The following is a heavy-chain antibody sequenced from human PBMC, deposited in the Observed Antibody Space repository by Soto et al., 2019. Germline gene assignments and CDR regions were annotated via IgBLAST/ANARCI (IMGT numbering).Heavy chain of an antibody. J-gene: IGHJ4*02. CDR3: ARAVYYDFWSGYYITPPFDY. CDR1: VDSVSSNSAA. Sequence: SQTLSLTCAISVDSVSSNSAAWNWIRQSPSRGLEWLGRTYYRSKWYNDYAVSVKSRITINPDTSKNQFSLQLNSVTPEDTAVYYCARAVYYDFWSGYYITPPFDYWGQGTLVTVSS. CDR2: TYYRSKWYN. D-gene: IGHD3-3*01. V-gene: IGHV6-1*01.